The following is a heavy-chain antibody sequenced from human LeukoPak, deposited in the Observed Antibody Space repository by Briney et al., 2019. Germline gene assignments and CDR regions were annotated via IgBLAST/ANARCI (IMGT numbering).Heavy chain of an antibody. D-gene: IGHD2-21*02. V-gene: IGHV3-64*01. CDR3: ARSRVTEGVYYFDY. J-gene: IGHJ4*02. CDR2: ISSNGGST. Sequence: GGSLRLSCAASGFTFSSYAMHWVRQAPGKGLEYVSAISSNGGSTYYANSVKGRFTISRDNSKNTLYLQMGCLRAEDMAVYYCARSRVTEGVYYFDYWGQGTLVTVSS. CDR1: GFTFSSYA.